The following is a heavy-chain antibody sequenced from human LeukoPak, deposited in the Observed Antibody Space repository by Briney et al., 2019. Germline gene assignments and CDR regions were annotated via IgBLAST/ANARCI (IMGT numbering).Heavy chain of an antibody. CDR2: ISYDGSNK. CDR1: GFTFSSYA. CDR3: ARVRTPYCSSTSCYWGDY. D-gene: IGHD2-2*01. Sequence: GGSLRLSCAASGFTFSSYAMHWVRQAPGKGLEWVAVISYDGSNKYYADSVKGRFTISRDNSKNTLYLQMNSLRAEDTAVYCCARVRTPYCSSTSCYWGDYWGQGTLVTVSS. V-gene: IGHV3-30-3*01. J-gene: IGHJ4*02.